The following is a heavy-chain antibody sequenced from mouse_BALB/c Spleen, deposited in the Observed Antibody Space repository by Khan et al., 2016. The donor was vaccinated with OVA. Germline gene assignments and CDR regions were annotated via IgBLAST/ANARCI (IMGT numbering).Heavy chain of an antibody. CDR2: ISDGGSYT. D-gene: IGHD2-13*01. V-gene: IGHV5-4*02. J-gene: IGHJ3*01. Sequence: EVQLLESGGGLVKPGGSLKLSCAASGFTFSDYYMYWVRQTPEKRLEWVATISDGGSYTYYTDSVKGRFTISRDDVKNNLYLQMSSLKSEDTAVYYCARGYYGDPFAYWGQGTLVTVSA. CDR3: ARGYYGDPFAY. CDR1: GFTFSDYY.